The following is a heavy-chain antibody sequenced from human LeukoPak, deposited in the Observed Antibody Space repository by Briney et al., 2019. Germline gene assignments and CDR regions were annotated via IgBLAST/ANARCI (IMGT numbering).Heavy chain of an antibody. V-gene: IGHV4-39*07. J-gene: IGHJ6*03. Sequence: PSETLSLTCTVSGNSISSSGYYWGWIRQPPGRGLEWIGNIYYSGSTNYNPSLKSRVTISVDTSKNQFSLKLSSVTAADTAVYYCARDRGITMVRGVIKNYYYMDVWGKGTTVTISS. CDR2: IYYSGST. CDR3: ARDRGITMVRGVIKNYYYMDV. CDR1: GNSISSSGYY. D-gene: IGHD3-10*01.